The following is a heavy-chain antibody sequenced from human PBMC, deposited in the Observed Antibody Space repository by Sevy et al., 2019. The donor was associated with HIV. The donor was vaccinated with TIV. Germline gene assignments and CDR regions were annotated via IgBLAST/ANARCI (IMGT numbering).Heavy chain of an antibody. V-gene: IGHV3-15*01. D-gene: IGHD3-10*01. CDR1: GFTFSNAW. J-gene: IGHJ4*02. CDR3: ASRHYYGSWSYPDS. Sequence: GGSLRLSCAASGFTFSNAWLSWVRQAPGKGLEWVGRIKSKTDGGTIDYAAPVKGRFSISRDDSKNTLYLQMNSLKIEDTAVYYCASRHYYGSWSYPDSWGQGILVTVSS. CDR2: IKSKTDGGTI.